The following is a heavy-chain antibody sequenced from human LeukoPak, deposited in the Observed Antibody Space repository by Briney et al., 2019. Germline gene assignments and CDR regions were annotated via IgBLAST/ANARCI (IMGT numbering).Heavy chain of an antibody. CDR2: ISFVGQT. CDR3: ARLVYSDPNYFDY. J-gene: IGHJ4*02. V-gene: IGHV4-39*02. CDR1: GVSIDNSYGYF. Sequence: PSETLSLTFTVSGVSIDNSYGYFWVWLRQPPGKGLEWIGSISFVGQTFYNSSLESRATLSVDNSRNHFSLRLRSVTAADTAVFYCARLVYSDPNYFDYWGQGSLVTVSA. D-gene: IGHD1-26*01.